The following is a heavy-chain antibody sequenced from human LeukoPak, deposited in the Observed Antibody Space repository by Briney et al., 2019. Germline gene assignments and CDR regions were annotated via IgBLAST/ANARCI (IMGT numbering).Heavy chain of an antibody. J-gene: IGHJ4*02. CDR3: ARVARWNYFLFDS. Sequence: GGSLRLSCATSGSTFSSYTLTWVRQAPGKGLEWVSYISNTGETTYYADSVKGRFIISRDYSKNSLYLQMTSLRVEDTAVYYCARVARWNYFLFDSGGRGTVV. V-gene: IGHV3-48*04. D-gene: IGHD1-7*01. CDR2: ISNTGETT. CDR1: GSTFSSYT.